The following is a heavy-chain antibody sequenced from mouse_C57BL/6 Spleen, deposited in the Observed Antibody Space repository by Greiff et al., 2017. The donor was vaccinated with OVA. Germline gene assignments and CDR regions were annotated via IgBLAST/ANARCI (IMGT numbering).Heavy chain of an antibody. V-gene: IGHV1-26*01. CDR1: GYTFTDYY. CDR2: INPNNGGT. D-gene: IGHD2-2*01. Sequence: EVQLQQSGPELVKPGASVKISCKASGYTFTDYYMNWVKQSHGKSLEWIGDINPNNGGTSYNQKFKGKATLTVDKSSSTAYMELRSLTSEDSAVYYCARDLYGYDAWFAYWGQGTLVTVSA. CDR3: ARDLYGYDAWFAY. J-gene: IGHJ3*01.